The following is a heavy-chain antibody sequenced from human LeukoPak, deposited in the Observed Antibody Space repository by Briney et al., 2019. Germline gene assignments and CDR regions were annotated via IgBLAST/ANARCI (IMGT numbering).Heavy chain of an antibody. J-gene: IGHJ6*02. D-gene: IGHD3-10*01. CDR3: ARAPGGYYGVDV. CDR1: GFTFSSYS. CDR2: ISSSSSYI. Sequence: GGSLRLSCAASGFTFSSYSMNWVRQAPGKGLEWVSSISSSSSYIYYADSVKRRFTISRDNAKNSLYLQMNNLRAEDTAVYYCARAPGGYYGVDVWGQGTTVTVSS. V-gene: IGHV3-21*06.